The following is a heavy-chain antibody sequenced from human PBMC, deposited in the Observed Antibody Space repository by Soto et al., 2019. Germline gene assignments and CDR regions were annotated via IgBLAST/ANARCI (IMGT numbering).Heavy chain of an antibody. CDR2: IWFDGRKK. CDR3: ARDLNTGYIDY. CDR1: GFTFGRSG. V-gene: IGHV3-33*01. D-gene: IGHD5-12*01. J-gene: IGHJ4*02. Sequence: QVQMVESGGGVVQPGTSLRLSCVASGFTFGRSGMHWVRQAPGGALEWVAIIWFDGRKKYYADSVKGRLTVSRDNSKNTLYLQMDSLRVDDTAVYYCARDLNTGYIDYWGQGTLVTVSS.